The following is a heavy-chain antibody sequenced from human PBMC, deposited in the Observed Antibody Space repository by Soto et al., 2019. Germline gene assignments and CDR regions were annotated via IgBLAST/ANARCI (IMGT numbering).Heavy chain of an antibody. CDR2: ISVSGSTT. V-gene: IGHV3-23*01. CDR1: GFTFSSYA. Sequence: GGSLRLSCAASGFTFSSYAMSWVRQAPGKGLEWASGISVSGSTTYYADSVKGRFTISRDNSKNTLYLQMSSLRAEDTAVYYCARGGYYDSTGYANWGQGTLVTVSS. D-gene: IGHD3-22*01. J-gene: IGHJ4*02. CDR3: ARGGYYDSTGYAN.